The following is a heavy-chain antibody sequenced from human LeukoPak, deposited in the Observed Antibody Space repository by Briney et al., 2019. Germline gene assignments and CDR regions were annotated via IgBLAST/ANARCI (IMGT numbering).Heavy chain of an antibody. D-gene: IGHD3-22*01. V-gene: IGHV3-66*01. CDR1: GFTVSSNY. J-gene: IGHJ5*02. CDR2: MCSGGRT. Sequence: GGSLRLSCAASGFTVSSNYMIWVRESPGKGLEWVSVMCSGGRTYYGGSGKGRFTISRDNSKNTMYLKMNSLRAEDTAVYYCARDSSSSGYYPNWFDPWGQGTLVTVSS. CDR3: ARDSSSSGYYPNWFDP.